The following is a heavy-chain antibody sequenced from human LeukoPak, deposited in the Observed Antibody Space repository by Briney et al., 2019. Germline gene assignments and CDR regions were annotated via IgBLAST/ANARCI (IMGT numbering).Heavy chain of an antibody. Sequence: ASVKVSCKASGYTFTGYYMHWVRQAPGQGLEWMGWINPNSGGTNYAQKFQGRVTMTRDTSISTAYMEVSRLRFDDTAVYYCARMHSSGWPLDAFDFWGQGTMVTVSS. V-gene: IGHV1-2*02. CDR3: ARMHSSGWPLDAFDF. J-gene: IGHJ3*01. CDR1: GYTFTGYY. CDR2: INPNSGGT. D-gene: IGHD6-19*01.